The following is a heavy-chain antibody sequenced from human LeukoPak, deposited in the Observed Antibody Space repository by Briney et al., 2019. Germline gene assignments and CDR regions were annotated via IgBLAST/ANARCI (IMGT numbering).Heavy chain of an antibody. CDR3: TRGPIQLWVYYGMYV. V-gene: IGHV3-23*01. D-gene: IGHD5-18*01. J-gene: IGHJ6*02. CDR2: ISGSGGST. Sequence: PGGPLRLPCAPSGLPFSSYAMSWAPQAPGKGLEWVSAISGSGGSTYYADPVKGGLPISRDNSKNTLYLQMDSLKTEDTAVYYCTRGPIQLWVYYGMYVCGQRTTVTVSS. CDR1: GLPFSSYA.